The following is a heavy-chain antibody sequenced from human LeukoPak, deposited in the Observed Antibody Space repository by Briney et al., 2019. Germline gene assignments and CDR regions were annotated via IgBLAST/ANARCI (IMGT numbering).Heavy chain of an antibody. Sequence: ASVKVSCKASGGTFSSYAISWVRQAPGQGLEWMGGIIPIFGTANYAQKFQGRVTITTDESTSTAYMELSSLRSEDTAVYYCAREAYNWNLFDYWGQGTLVTVSS. CDR3: AREAYNWNLFDY. CDR1: GGTFSSYA. D-gene: IGHD1-20*01. CDR2: IIPIFGTA. V-gene: IGHV1-69*05. J-gene: IGHJ4*02.